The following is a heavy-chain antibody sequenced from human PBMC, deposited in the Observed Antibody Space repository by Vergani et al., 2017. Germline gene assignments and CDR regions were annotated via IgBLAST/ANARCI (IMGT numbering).Heavy chain of an antibody. J-gene: IGHJ4*02. V-gene: IGHV3-30*02. Sequence: QVQLVESGGGVVQRGGSLRLSCAPSGYTLCHYDMQWIRQGPGKGLEFVAFIQFDGSNQYYADSVKGRFTLSRDFSKNTLYLQMNSLRTDDTATYYCAKHFRGWGIDYGGQGTQVIVSS. CDR2: IQFDGSNQ. D-gene: IGHD3-16*01. CDR3: AKHFRGWGIDY. CDR1: GYTLCHYD.